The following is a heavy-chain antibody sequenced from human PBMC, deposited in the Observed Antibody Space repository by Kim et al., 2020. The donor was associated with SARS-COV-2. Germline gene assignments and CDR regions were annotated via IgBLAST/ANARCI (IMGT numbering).Heavy chain of an antibody. CDR3: ARGLSFGSGDKKGFDY. CDR2: INGGDGDA. V-gene: IGHV1-3*01. D-gene: IGHD3-10*01. Sequence: ASVKVSCKASGYTFTSYTIYWVRQAPGQRLECVGWINGGDGDAKYPQTFQDRVTITRDTSTSTAYMEMSSLRSEDTAMYYCARGLSFGSGDKKGFDYWGQGALVTVSP. CDR1: GYTFTSYT. J-gene: IGHJ4*02.